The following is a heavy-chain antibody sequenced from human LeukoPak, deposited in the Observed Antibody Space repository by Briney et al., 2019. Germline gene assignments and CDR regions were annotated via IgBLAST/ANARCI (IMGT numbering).Heavy chain of an antibody. CDR1: GGSISSYY. J-gene: IGHJ3*02. CDR2: IYTSGST. CDR3: ARYKAGAITSNDAFDI. Sequence: PSETLSLTCTVSGGSISSYYWSWIRQPAGKGLEWIGRIYTSGSTNYNPSLKSRVTMSVDTSKNQFSLKLSSVTAADTAVYYCARYKAGAITSNDAFDIWGQGTMVTVSS. D-gene: IGHD1-1*01. V-gene: IGHV4-4*07.